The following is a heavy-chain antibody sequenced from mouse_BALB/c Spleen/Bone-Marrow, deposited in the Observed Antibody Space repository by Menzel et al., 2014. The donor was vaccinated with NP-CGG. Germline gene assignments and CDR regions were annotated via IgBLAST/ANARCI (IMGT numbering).Heavy chain of an antibody. CDR1: GFSLSSYD. CDR2: ISTVGDV. J-gene: IGHJ3*02. Sequence: LEESGGRLVTPGGSLTLTCTVSGFSLSSYDMSWVRQAPGKGLEYIGWISTVGDVFYASWAKGRFTISKTSTTVDLKIISPTTEDTATYFCARGAYPGHNSDTSTIHLWGQGTLVTVS. V-gene: IGHV5-6-5*01. D-gene: IGHD2-12*01. CDR3: ARGAYPGHNSDTSTIHL.